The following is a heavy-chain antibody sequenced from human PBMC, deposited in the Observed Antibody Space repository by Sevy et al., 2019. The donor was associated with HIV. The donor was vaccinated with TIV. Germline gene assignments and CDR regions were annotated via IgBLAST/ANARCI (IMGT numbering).Heavy chain of an antibody. CDR2: IWSDGAYQ. V-gene: IGHV3-33*01. D-gene: IGHD3-22*01. CDR3: ARGGYYYDNAAYYALDS. J-gene: IGHJ4*02. CDR1: GFTFSNYA. Sequence: GGSLRLSCAATGFTFSNYAMHWVRQAPGKGMEWVAIIWSDGAYQYHGDSVKGRFTISRDNCKNTLYLHMNNVRVEDTAVYYCARGGYYYDNAAYYALDSWGQGTLVTVSS.